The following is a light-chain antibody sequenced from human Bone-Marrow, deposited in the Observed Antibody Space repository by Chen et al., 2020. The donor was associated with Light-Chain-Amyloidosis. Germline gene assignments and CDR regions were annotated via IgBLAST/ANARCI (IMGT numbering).Light chain of an antibody. CDR2: DDS. CDR3: QVWSRSSDRPV. CDR1: NIGSTS. Sequence: SYVLTQPSSVSVAPGQTATIACGGNNIGSTSVHWYQQTPGQAPLLVIYDDSDRPSEIPERLAGSNSGNTATLTISRVEAGDEADYYCQVWSRSSDRPVFGGGTKLTVL. V-gene: IGLV3-21*02. J-gene: IGLJ3*02.